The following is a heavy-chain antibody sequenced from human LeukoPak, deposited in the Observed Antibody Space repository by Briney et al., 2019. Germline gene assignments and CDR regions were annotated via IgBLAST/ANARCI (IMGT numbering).Heavy chain of an antibody. V-gene: IGHV3-30-3*01. J-gene: IGHJ6*02. D-gene: IGHD3-10*01. Sequence: GGSLRLSCAASGFTFSSYAMHWVRQAPGKGLEWVAVISYDGSNKYYADSVKGRFTISRDNSKNTLYLQMNSLGAEDTAVYYCARDVYITMVRGVMPFDYYYGMDVWGQGTTVTVSS. CDR2: ISYDGSNK. CDR1: GFTFSSYA. CDR3: ARDVYITMVRGVMPFDYYYGMDV.